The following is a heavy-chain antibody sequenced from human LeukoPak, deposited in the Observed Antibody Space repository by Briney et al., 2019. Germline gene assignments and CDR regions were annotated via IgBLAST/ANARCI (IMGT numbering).Heavy chain of an antibody. V-gene: IGHV3-21*01. CDR3: ARDTPRYCSGGSCYSEPT. J-gene: IGHJ5*02. CDR1: GFTFSSYS. D-gene: IGHD2-15*01. Sequence: PGGSLRLSCAASGFTFSSYSMNWVRQAPGKGLEWVSSISSSSSYIYYADSVKGRFTISRDNAKNSLYLQMNSLRAEDTAVYYCARDTPRYCSGGSCYSEPTWGQGTLVTVSS. CDR2: ISSSSSYI.